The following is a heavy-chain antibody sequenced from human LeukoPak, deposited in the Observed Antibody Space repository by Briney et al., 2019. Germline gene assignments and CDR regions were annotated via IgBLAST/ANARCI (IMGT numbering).Heavy chain of an antibody. CDR1: GGTFGSLA. J-gene: IGHJ6*03. CDR3: VGDGDTVEVQGDHHYYYMDV. D-gene: IGHD5-18*01. Sequence: SVKVSCKASGGTFGSLAINWVRQAPGQGLDWMGGFLPIYGTPNYAQKFQGRLTITADESTKTAYMELSNLRSDDTAVYYCVGDGDTVEVQGDHHYYYMDVWGKGTTVTVSS. V-gene: IGHV1-69*13. CDR2: FLPIYGTP.